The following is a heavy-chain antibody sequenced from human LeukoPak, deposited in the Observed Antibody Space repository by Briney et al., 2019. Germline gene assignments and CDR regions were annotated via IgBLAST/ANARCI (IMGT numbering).Heavy chain of an antibody. D-gene: IGHD3-10*01. CDR2: FDPEDGET. CDR3: ATSPGMVRGVMSPLDY. J-gene: IGHJ4*02. Sequence: ASVKVSCKVSGYTLTELSMHWVRQAPGKGLEWMGGFDPEDGETIYAQKFQGRVTMTEDTSTDTAYMELSSLRSEDTAVYYCATSPGMVRGVMSPLDYWGQGTLVTVSS. V-gene: IGHV1-24*01. CDR1: GYTLTELS.